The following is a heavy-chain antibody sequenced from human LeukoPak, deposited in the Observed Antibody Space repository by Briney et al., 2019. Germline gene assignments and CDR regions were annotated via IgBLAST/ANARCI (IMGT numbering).Heavy chain of an antibody. CDR1: GYTFTGYY. CDR2: INPNSGGT. V-gene: IGHV1-2*02. J-gene: IGHJ5*02. CDR3: ARDPLAAAGTNWFDP. Sequence: GASVKVSCKASGYTFTGYYMHWVRQAPGQGLEWMGWINPNSGGTNYAQKSQGRVTMTRDTSISTAYMELSRLRSDDTAVYYCARDPLAAAGTNWFDPWGQGTLVTVSS. D-gene: IGHD6-13*01.